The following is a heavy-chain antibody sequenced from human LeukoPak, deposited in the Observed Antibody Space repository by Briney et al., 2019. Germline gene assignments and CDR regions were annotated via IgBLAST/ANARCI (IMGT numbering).Heavy chain of an antibody. V-gene: IGHV3-53*01. D-gene: IGHD3-10*01. CDR2: IYSGGST. CDR3: TGYYYGSGSYADFDY. CDR1: GFTVSSNY. J-gene: IGHJ4*02. Sequence: GGSLGLSCAASGFTVSSNYMSWVRQAPGKGLEWVSIIYSGGSTFYADSVKGRFTISRDNSKNTLYLQMNSLRAEDTAVYYCTGYYYGSGSYADFDYWGQGTLVTVSS.